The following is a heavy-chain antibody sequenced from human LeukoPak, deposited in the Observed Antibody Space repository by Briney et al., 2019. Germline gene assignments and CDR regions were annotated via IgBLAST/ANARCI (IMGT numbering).Heavy chain of an antibody. V-gene: IGHV6-1*01. CDR1: GDSVSSNSAA. CDR3: ARDSLYIDGYNYSYYYYYMDV. D-gene: IGHD5-24*01. CDR2: TYYRSKWYN. Sequence: SQTLSLTCAISGDSVSSNSAAWNWIRQSPSRGLEWLGRTYYRSKWYNDYAVSVKSRITINPDTSKNQFSLQLNSVTPEDTAVYYCARDSLYIDGYNYSYYYYYMDVRGKGTTVTISS. J-gene: IGHJ6*03.